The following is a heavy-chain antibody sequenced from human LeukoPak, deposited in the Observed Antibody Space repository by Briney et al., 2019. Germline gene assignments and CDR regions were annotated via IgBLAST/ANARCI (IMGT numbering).Heavy chain of an antibody. D-gene: IGHD3-3*01. CDR1: GRSFSGYY. J-gene: IGHJ5*02. V-gene: IGHV4-34*09. Sequence: SETLSLTCAVYGRSFSGYYWSWIRQPPGKGLEWIGEINHSGSTYYNPSLKSRVTISLDTSKNQFSLKLSSVTAADTAVYYCARAHQSGYDNCLDPWGQGTLVTVSS. CDR2: INHSGST. CDR3: ARAHQSGYDNCLDP.